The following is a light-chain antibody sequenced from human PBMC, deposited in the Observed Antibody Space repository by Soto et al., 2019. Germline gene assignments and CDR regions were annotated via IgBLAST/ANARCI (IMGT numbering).Light chain of an antibody. V-gene: IGLV2-8*01. CDR1: STDVGGYDY. CDR2: EVN. Sequence: QSVLTQPPSASGSPGQSVTISCTGTSTDVGGYDYVSWYQQHPGKVPKLMIYEVNKRPSGVPDRFSGSKSGNTASLTVSGLQPEDEAHYYCTSYAGGNNVFGTGTKLTVL. J-gene: IGLJ1*01. CDR3: TSYAGGNNV.